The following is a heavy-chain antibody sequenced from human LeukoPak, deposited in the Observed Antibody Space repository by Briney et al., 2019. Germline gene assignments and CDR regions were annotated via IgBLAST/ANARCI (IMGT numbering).Heavy chain of an antibody. Sequence: GGSLRLSRAASGFTFSDYYMSWIRQAPGKGLEWVSYISSSSSYTNYADSVKGRFTISRDNAKNSLYLQMNSLRAEDTAVYYCARGLSYYDSSGYTFDYWGQGTLVTVSS. CDR1: GFTFSDYY. CDR2: ISSSSSYT. J-gene: IGHJ4*02. CDR3: ARGLSYYDSSGYTFDY. V-gene: IGHV3-11*06. D-gene: IGHD3-22*01.